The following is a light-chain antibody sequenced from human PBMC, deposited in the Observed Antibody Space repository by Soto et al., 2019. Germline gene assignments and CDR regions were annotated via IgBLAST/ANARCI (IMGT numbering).Light chain of an antibody. V-gene: IGKV3-15*01. CDR3: QQYNNWPPYT. Sequence: EIVMTQSPATLSVSPGERATLSCRASQSIRTNLAWYRRKPGQAPSLLIYDTSTRATGIPARFSGSGSGTEFTLTISSLHSEDFAVYYCQQYNNWPPYTFGQGTKLEIK. J-gene: IGKJ2*01. CDR1: QSIRTN. CDR2: DTS.